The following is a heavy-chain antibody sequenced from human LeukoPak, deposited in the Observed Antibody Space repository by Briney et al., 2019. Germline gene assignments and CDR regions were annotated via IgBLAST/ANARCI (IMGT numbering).Heavy chain of an antibody. CDR1: GFTFSSYT. CDR3: AKDGGLWISAHWGDS. D-gene: IGHD2-2*03. J-gene: IGHJ4*02. CDR2: ISTGGGNT. V-gene: IGHV3-23*01. Sequence: GGSLRLSCTASGFTFSSYTMSWVRQAPGKGLKWVSTISTGGGNTYYADSVQGRFTVSRDDSKNTLYLQMNSLRAEDTAVYYCAKDGGLWISAHWGDSWGRGTLVTVSS.